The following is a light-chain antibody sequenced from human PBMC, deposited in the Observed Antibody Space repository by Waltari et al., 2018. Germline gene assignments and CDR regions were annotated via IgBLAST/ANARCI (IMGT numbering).Light chain of an antibody. CDR3: QHYVRLPAT. CDR1: QSVRGS. CDR2: GAS. Sequence: EIVLTQSPGTLSLSPGERATLSCRASQSVRGSLAWYQQKAGQAPRLLIYGASSRATGIPDRFSGSGSVTDFSLTISRLEPEDFAVYYCQHYVRLPATFGQGTKVEIK. J-gene: IGKJ1*01. V-gene: IGKV3-20*01.